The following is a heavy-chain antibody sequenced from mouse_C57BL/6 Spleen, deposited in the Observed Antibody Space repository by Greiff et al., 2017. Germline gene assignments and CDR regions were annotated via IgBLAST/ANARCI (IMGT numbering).Heavy chain of an antibody. CDR3: AKTGFDY. V-gene: IGHV2-4*01. CDR2: IWRGGST. J-gene: IGHJ2*01. Sequence: VQLVESGPGLVQPSQSLSITCTVSGFSLTSYGVHWVRQPPGKGLEWLGVIWRGGSTDYNAAFISRQSISKDNSKSRVFFKMNSPQADDTAIYYSAKTGFDYWGQGTTLTVSS. CDR1: GFSLTSYG.